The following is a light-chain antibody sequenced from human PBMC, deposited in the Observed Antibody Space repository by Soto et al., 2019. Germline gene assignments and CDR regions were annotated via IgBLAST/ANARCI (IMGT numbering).Light chain of an antibody. Sequence: EIVLIQSPATLSLSPGERATLSCRASQSVSSYLAWYQQKPGQAPRLLIYGASSRATGIPARFSGGGSGTDFTLTISSLEPEDLAVYYCQQRSNWPLTFGGGTKVEIK. J-gene: IGKJ4*01. CDR3: QQRSNWPLT. CDR2: GAS. V-gene: IGKV3-11*01. CDR1: QSVSSY.